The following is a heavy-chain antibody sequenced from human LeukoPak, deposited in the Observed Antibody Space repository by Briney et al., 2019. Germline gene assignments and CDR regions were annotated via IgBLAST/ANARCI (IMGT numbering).Heavy chain of an antibody. J-gene: IGHJ6*02. CDR1: GFNFRRYG. Sequence: PGRSLRLSCAASGFNFRRYGMHWVRQAPGKSLEWVAFIWSDGSNTDHADSVKGRFTISRDISKNSLYPQMNSLRDEDTAVYYCARDGPHYDLDVWGQGTTIIVSS. D-gene: IGHD3-3*01. V-gene: IGHV3-33*01. CDR3: ARDGPHYDLDV. CDR2: IWSDGSNT.